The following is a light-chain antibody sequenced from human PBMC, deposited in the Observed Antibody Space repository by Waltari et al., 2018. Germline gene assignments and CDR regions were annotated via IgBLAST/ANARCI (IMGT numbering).Light chain of an antibody. Sequence: DIQMTQSPSSLSASVGDRVTIPCRASQVIGNALDWYKQKPGKAPKLLVYAASRLESGVPSRFSGSGSGTDYTITISSLQPEDFATYYWQKYYSIALNFGGGTKVEIK. CDR3: QKYYSIALN. V-gene: IGKV1-NL1*01. CDR1: QVIGNA. CDR2: AAS. J-gene: IGKJ4*01.